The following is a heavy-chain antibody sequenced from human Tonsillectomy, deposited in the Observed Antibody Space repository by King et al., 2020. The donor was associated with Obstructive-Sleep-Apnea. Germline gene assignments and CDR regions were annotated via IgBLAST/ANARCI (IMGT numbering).Heavy chain of an antibody. Sequence: VQLVESGGGVVQPGRSLRLSCEVSGFTFSSYAMHWVRQTTGKGLEWVAVISKDGSNKYYPDSVKGRFTISRDNSENTLYLQMNSLRPEDTAVYYCARIRGHTSGFVDYWGQGTLVTVSS. V-gene: IGHV3-30*04. D-gene: IGHD3-10*01. CDR1: GFTFSSYA. J-gene: IGHJ4*02. CDR2: ISKDGSNK. CDR3: ARIRGHTSGFVDY.